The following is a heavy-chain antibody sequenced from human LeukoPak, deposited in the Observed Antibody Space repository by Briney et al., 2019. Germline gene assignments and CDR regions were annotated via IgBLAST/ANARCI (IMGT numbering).Heavy chain of an antibody. J-gene: IGHJ6*02. CDR1: GFTFDDYA. Sequence: AGSLRLSCAASGFTFDDYAMHWVRQAPGKGMQSVSLISGDGGSTYYADPVKGRFTISRDNSKNSLYLQMNSLRTEDTALYYCAKALYPSDYYDSSGLPYGMDVWGQGTTVTVSS. D-gene: IGHD3-22*01. V-gene: IGHV3-43*02. CDR2: ISGDGGST. CDR3: AKALYPSDYYDSSGLPYGMDV.